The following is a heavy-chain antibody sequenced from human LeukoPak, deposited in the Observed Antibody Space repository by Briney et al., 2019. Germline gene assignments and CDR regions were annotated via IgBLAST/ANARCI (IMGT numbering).Heavy chain of an antibody. Sequence: SGGSLRLSCAASGFTFSSFTMNWVRQAPGKGLEWVSSISSSISYIYYADSVKGRFTISRDNAKNSLYLQMNSLRAEDTAVYYCAREVRYSYGSDYWGQGTLVTVSS. CDR1: GFTFSSFT. V-gene: IGHV3-21*01. D-gene: IGHD5-18*01. CDR3: AREVRYSYGSDY. CDR2: ISSSISYI. J-gene: IGHJ4*02.